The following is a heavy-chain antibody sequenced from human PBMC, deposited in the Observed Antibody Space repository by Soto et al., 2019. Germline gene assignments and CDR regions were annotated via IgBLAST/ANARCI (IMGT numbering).Heavy chain of an antibody. J-gene: IGHJ4*02. V-gene: IGHV3-21*01. CDR3: ARDPLSEDTAMVEELDY. D-gene: IGHD5-18*01. CDR1: GFIFSTYA. Sequence: PGGSLRLSCAASGFIFSTYAMNWVLQAPGKGLEWVSAITRSSNYIYYSDSVKGRFTISRDNAKNSMYLQMNSLRAEDTAVYYCARDPLSEDTAMVEELDYWGQGTLVTVSS. CDR2: ITRSSNYI.